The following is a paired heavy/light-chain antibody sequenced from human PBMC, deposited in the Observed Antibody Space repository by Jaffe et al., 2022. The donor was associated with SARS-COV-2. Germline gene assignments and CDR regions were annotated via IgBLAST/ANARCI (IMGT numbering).Light chain of an antibody. J-gene: IGLJ1*01. V-gene: IGLV2-8*01. CDR3: SSYAGGNNYV. CDR1: SSDVGIFDY. CDR2: EVS. Sequence: QSALTQPPSASGSPGQSVTISCTGTSSDVGIFDYVSWYQQHPVKAPKLIIYEVSKRPSGVPDRFSGSKSGNTASLTVSGLQADDEADYYCSSYAGGNNYVFGTGTKVTVL.
Heavy chain of an antibody. D-gene: IGHD3-10*01. J-gene: IGHJ4*02. Sequence: QVQLQESGPGLVKPSETLSLTCTVSGFSITSDHYWGWIRQPPGKGLEWIGSIWPRGNTYYSPSLKSRLTISVDTSKNQFSLKLNSVTAADTAVYYCASGPTYYFGSGSYYIAHWGQGTLVTVSS. V-gene: IGHV4-38-2*02. CDR3: ASGPTYYFGSGSYYIAH. CDR2: IWPRGNT. CDR1: GFSITSDHY.